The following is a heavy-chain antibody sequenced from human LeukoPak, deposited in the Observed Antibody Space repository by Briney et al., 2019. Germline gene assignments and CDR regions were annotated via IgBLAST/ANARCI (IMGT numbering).Heavy chain of an antibody. D-gene: IGHD3-22*01. V-gene: IGHV4-39*01. CDR2: VYYSGSA. CDR3: ARRGEARGYYPEEFDY. J-gene: IGHJ4*02. CDR1: GGSIRTMLHY. Sequence: PSETLSLTCSVSGGSIRTMLHYWAWLRLSPGKGLEWIGSVYYSGSAYYNPSLKSRVTISVDTSKNQFSLRLHSVTAADTAVYFCARRGEARGYYPEEFDYWGQGTLVTVS.